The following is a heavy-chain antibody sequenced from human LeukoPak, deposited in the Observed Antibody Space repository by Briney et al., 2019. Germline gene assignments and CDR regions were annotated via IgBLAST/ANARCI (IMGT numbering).Heavy chain of an antibody. CDR2: IYYSGST. Sequence: SETLSLTCTVSGGSISSSSYYWGWIRQPPGKGLEWIGSIYYSGSTYYNPSLKSRVTISVDTSKNQFSLKLSSVTAADTAVYYCARARIAAAGTDNWFDPWGQGTRVTVSS. CDR1: GGSISSSSYY. CDR3: ARARIAAAGTDNWFDP. J-gene: IGHJ5*02. D-gene: IGHD6-13*01. V-gene: IGHV4-39*07.